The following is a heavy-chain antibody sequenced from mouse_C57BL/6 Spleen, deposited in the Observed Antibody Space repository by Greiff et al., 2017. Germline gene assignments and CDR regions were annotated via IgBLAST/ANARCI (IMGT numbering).Heavy chain of an antibody. Sequence: EVHLVESGGDLVKPGGSLKLSCAASGFTFSSYGMSWVRQTPDKRLEWVATISSGGSYTYYPDSVKGRFTISRDNAKNTLYLQMSSLKSEDTAMYYCARHDGYHEDYFDYWGQGTTLTVSS. CDR2: ISSGGSYT. J-gene: IGHJ2*01. D-gene: IGHD2-3*01. V-gene: IGHV5-6*01. CDR1: GFTFSSYG. CDR3: ARHDGYHEDYFDY.